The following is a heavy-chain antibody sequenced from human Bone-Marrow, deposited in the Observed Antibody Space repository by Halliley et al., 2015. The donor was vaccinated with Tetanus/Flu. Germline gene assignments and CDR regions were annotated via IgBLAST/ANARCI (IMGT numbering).Heavy chain of an antibody. CDR2: ISGRGVNT. Sequence: SGISGRGVNTYYADSVKGRFTIPRDNSKNTLYVEMNSLRAEDTAVYYCAKASRPIRNYYYGLDAWGQGTTVTVSS. V-gene: IGHV3-23*01. J-gene: IGHJ6*02. CDR3: AKASRPIRNYYYGLDA. D-gene: IGHD6-25*01.